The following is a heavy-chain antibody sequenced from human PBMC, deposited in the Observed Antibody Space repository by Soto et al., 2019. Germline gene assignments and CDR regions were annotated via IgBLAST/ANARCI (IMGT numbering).Heavy chain of an antibody. V-gene: IGHV1-69*13. Sequence: SVKVSCKASGGTFSSYAISWVRQAPGQGLEWMGGIIPIFGTANYAQKFQGRVTITADESTSTAYMELSSLRSEDTAVYYCARDKRAHDSSGYYTSFDYCGEGTLVTVSS. J-gene: IGHJ4*02. CDR1: GGTFSSYA. CDR3: ARDKRAHDSSGYYTSFDY. CDR2: IIPIFGTA. D-gene: IGHD3-22*01.